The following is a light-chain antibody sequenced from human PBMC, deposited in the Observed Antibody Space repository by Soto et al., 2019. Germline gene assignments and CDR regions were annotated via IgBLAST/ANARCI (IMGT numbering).Light chain of an antibody. Sequence: EIVLKQSPGTLSLSPEERATLSCRASQSVSSSYLAWYQQKPGQAPRLLIYGASSRATGIPDRFSGSGSGTDFTLTISRLEPEDFAVYYCQQYGSSPLTCGGGTKGDIK. CDR2: GAS. CDR3: QQYGSSPLT. V-gene: IGKV3-20*01. CDR1: QSVSSSY. J-gene: IGKJ4*01.